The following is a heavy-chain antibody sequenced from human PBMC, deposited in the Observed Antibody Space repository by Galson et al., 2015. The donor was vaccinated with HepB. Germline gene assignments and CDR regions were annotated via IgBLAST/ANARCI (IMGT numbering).Heavy chain of an antibody. CDR1: GDSISNSNYF. D-gene: IGHD2-21*02. CDR2: IYSGNT. CDR3: AKNPPGGDYYFQGMDV. Sequence: ETLSLTCSVSGDSISNSNYFWAWIRQPPGEGLEWIGSIYSGNTYYNPSLKRRVNISADTSKSQISLKLTSVTAADTAIYYCAKNPPGGDYYFQGMDVWGQGTTVTVSS. J-gene: IGHJ6*02. V-gene: IGHV4-39*07.